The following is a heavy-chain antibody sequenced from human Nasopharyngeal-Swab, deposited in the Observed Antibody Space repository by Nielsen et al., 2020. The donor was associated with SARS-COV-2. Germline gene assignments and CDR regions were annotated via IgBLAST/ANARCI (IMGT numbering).Heavy chain of an antibody. CDR3: ASGYHPERYYYYYMDV. V-gene: IGHV4-34*01. CDR1: GGSFSGYY. D-gene: IGHD1-1*01. CDR2: INHSGST. Sequence: SETLSLTCAVYGGSFSGYYWSWIRQPPGKGLEWIGEINHSGSTNYNPSPKSRVTISVDTSKNQFSLKLSSVTAADTAVYYCASGYHPERYYYYYMDVWGKGTTVTVSS. J-gene: IGHJ6*03.